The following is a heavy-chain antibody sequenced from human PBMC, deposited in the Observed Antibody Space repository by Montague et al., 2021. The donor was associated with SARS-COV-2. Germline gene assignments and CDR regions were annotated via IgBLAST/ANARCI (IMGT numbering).Heavy chain of an antibody. V-gene: IGHV4-61*02. CDR3: ARDDFRWDFDC. Sequence: TLSLTCTVSGDSITSDISYWSWVRQPAGKVLELIGRIYTTGSTNYNPSLKSRLTISLDTSKNQFSLKLSSVTAADTAVYYCARDDFRWDFDCWGQGTLVTVSS. CDR2: IYTTGST. CDR1: GDSITSDISY. D-gene: IGHD2/OR15-2a*01. J-gene: IGHJ4*02.